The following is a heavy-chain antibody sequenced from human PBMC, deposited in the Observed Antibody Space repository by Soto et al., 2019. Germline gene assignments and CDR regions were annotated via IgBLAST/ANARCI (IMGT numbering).Heavy chain of an antibody. CDR2: IYPGDSDT. CDR3: ARPRGDPITMVRDQRGRYYYYYYMDV. CDR1: GYSFTSYW. D-gene: IGHD3-10*01. V-gene: IGHV5-51*03. J-gene: IGHJ6*03. Sequence: EVQLVQSGAEVKKPGESLKISCKGSGYSFTSYWIGWVRQMPGKGLEWMGIIYPGDSDTRYSPSFQGQVTISADKSISTAYLQWSSLKASDTAMYYCARPRGDPITMVRDQRGRYYYYYYMDVWGKGTTVTVSS.